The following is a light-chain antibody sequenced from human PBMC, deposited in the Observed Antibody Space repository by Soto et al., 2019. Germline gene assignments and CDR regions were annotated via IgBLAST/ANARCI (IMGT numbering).Light chain of an antibody. CDR3: QHYYSYPPT. Sequence: AIRMTQSPSSFSASTGDRVTITCRASQGISSSLAWDQQKPGKAPKLLIYAASTLQSGVPSRFSGSGSGTDFNLTISCLHSEDFANSYCQHYYSYPPTFGQGTTVEIK. V-gene: IGKV1-8*01. J-gene: IGKJ1*01. CDR2: AAS. CDR1: QGISSS.